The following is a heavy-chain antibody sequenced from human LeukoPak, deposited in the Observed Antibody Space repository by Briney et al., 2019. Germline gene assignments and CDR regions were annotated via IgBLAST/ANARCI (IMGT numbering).Heavy chain of an antibody. D-gene: IGHD3-16*01. CDR3: AKGVLRTGGDY. J-gene: IGHJ4*02. V-gene: IGHV3-23*01. CDR1: GFTFSSYA. CDR2: IIGIGINT. Sequence: GGSLRLSWAASGFTFSSYAMTWVSQPPGKGMGWVSSIIGIGINTSYAGSRKGRFTTSRNTSKNTFCFQITSLIAENTAVYYCAKGVLRTGGDYWGQGTLVTVSS.